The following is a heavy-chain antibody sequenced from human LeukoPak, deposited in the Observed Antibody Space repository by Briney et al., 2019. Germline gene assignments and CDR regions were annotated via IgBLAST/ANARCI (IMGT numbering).Heavy chain of an antibody. CDR2: ISSSGST. D-gene: IGHD2-15*01. Sequence: PSETLSLTCTVSGGSISSYYWSSIRQPAGKGLEWIGRISSSGSTDYNPSLKSRVTMSVDTSKTQFSLKLSSVTAADTAVYYCAREGRSSTPGYWGQGTLVTVSS. V-gene: IGHV4-4*07. CDR3: AREGRSSTPGY. J-gene: IGHJ4*02. CDR1: GGSISSYY.